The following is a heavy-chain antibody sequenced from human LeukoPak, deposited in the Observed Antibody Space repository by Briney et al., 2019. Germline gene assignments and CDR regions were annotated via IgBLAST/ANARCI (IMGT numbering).Heavy chain of an antibody. Sequence: GGSLRLSCAASGFTFSSYWMNWVRQAPGKGLEWLANIRQDGNEKHYVDSVKGRFTMSRDNAKNSLYLQMNTQSAEDTAVYYCVRDVSGSSYGDYWGQGTLVTVSS. V-gene: IGHV3-7*01. CDR3: VRDVSGSSYGDY. CDR1: GFTFSSYW. D-gene: IGHD5-18*01. CDR2: IRQDGNEK. J-gene: IGHJ4*02.